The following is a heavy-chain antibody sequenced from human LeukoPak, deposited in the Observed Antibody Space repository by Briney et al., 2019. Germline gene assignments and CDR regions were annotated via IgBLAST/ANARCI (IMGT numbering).Heavy chain of an antibody. D-gene: IGHD2-2*01. V-gene: IGHV4-59*01. Sequence: SETLSLTCTVSGGSTSSYYWTWIRQPPGKGLEWIGHIYYSGTTSYNPSLKSRVSKSADTSKKNFSLRLTSVTAADTAVYYCARDNAMVPGALVYWGRGAQVTVSS. CDR3: ARDNAMVPGALVY. CDR2: IYYSGTT. CDR1: GGSTSSYY. J-gene: IGHJ4*02.